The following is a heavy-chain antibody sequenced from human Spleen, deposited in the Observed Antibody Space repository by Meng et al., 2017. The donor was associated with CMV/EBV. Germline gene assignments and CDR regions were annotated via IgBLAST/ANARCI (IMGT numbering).Heavy chain of an antibody. Sequence: KASRYTFTRYYMHGGRQAPGQGLEWMGIINPSGGSTSYAQKFQGRVNMTRDTSTSTVYMELSSLRSEDTAVYYCARGGWMAPNYHDYWGQGTLVTVSS. J-gene: IGHJ4*02. CDR2: INPSGGST. CDR3: ARGGWMAPNYHDY. V-gene: IGHV1-46*01. D-gene: IGHD5-24*01. CDR1: RYTFTRYY.